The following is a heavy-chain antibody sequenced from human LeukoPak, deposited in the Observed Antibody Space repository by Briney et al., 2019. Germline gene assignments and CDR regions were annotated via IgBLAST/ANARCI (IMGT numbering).Heavy chain of an antibody. CDR1: GDSISSSNYY. CDR3: ARLSGYSSGYNYYYYMDV. Sequence: SETLSLTCTVSGDSISSSNYYWGWIRQPPGKRLEWIGSIYYSGSTYYNPSLKTRVTISVDTSKNQFSLKLSSVTAADTAVYYCARLSGYSSGYNYYYYMDVWGKGTTVTVSS. V-gene: IGHV4-39*01. J-gene: IGHJ6*03. D-gene: IGHD6-19*01. CDR2: IYYSGST.